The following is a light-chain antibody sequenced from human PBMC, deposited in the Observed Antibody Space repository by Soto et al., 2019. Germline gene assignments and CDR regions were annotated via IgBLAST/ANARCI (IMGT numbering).Light chain of an antibody. Sequence: DIQMTQSPSSLSASLGDRVPITWRASQSISSYLNWYQQKPGKAPKLLIYAESSLQSGVPSRFSGSGSGTDFTLTISCLQSEDFAVYYCQQRSNWPITFGQGTRLEIK. CDR2: AES. J-gene: IGKJ5*01. CDR1: QSISSY. CDR3: QQRSNWPIT. V-gene: IGKV1-39*01.